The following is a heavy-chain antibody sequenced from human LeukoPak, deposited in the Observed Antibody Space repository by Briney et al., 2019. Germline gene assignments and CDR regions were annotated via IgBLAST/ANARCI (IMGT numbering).Heavy chain of an antibody. CDR3: ARSGYCDNSLVAC. CDR2: MYYSWIT. Sequence: SEPLSLTCTVCGDSISSSSYYWGWIRQPPGKGLEWIGSMYYSWITYYNPFLNSRVTISVDTAKNQFSLKLSSVTAADTAVYYCARSGYCDNSLVACWGQGTLVTVSS. D-gene: IGHD4-17*01. V-gene: IGHV4-39*01. J-gene: IGHJ4*02. CDR1: GDSISSSSYY.